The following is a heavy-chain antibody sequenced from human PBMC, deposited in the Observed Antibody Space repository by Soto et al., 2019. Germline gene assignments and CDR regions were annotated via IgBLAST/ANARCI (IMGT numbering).Heavy chain of an antibody. D-gene: IGHD3-10*01. CDR1: GFSFPSYA. J-gene: IGHJ4*02. Sequence: QVQLVESGGGVVRPGGSLRLYCTTSGFSFPSYAMHWVRQAPGKGLEWVAVISYDGSNKYYADSVKDRFTISRDNSKKALYLRMTSLRADATAVYYCARASGFSATRGYVDCWGQGTLVTVSS. V-gene: IGHV3-30-3*01. CDR3: ARASGFSATRGYVDC. CDR2: ISYDGSNK.